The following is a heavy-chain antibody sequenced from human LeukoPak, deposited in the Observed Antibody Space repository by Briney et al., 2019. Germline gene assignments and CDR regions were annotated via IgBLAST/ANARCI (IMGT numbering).Heavy chain of an antibody. CDR1: GGSFSGYY. Sequence: SETLSLTCAVYGGSFSGYYWSWIRQPPGKGLEWIGEINHSGSTNYNPSLKSRVTISVDTSKNQFSLKLSSVTAADTAVYYCARGRSRQYAPFDYWGQGTLVTVSS. D-gene: IGHD2-2*01. J-gene: IGHJ4*02. CDR2: INHSGST. V-gene: IGHV4-34*01. CDR3: ARGRSRQYAPFDY.